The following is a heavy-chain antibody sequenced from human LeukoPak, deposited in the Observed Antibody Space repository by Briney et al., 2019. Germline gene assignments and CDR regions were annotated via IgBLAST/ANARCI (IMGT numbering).Heavy chain of an antibody. Sequence: GGPLRLSCAASGFTLSTYAMSWVRQAPGKGPEWVSAISGSGGSTYYADSVKGRFTISRDNSKNTLYLQMTSLRVEDTALYYCAKDAKRNYDFWDRFDYWGQGALVTVSS. D-gene: IGHD3-3*01. CDR3: AKDAKRNYDFWDRFDY. J-gene: IGHJ4*02. CDR1: GFTLSTYA. CDR2: ISGSGGST. V-gene: IGHV3-23*01.